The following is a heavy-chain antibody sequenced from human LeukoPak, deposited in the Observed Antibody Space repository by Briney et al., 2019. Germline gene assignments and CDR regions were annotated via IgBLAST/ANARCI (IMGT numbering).Heavy chain of an antibody. V-gene: IGHV7-4-1*02. CDR2: INTNTGNP. CDR3: ARDPPYSGSGWYWFDP. D-gene: IGHD6-19*01. CDR1: GYTFTSYA. J-gene: IGHJ5*02. Sequence: ASVKVSCKASGYTFTSYAMNWVRQAPGQGLEWMGWINTNTGNPTYAQGFAGRFVFSLDTSVSTAYLQISSLKAEDTAVYYCARDPPYSGSGWYWFDPWGQGTLVTVSS.